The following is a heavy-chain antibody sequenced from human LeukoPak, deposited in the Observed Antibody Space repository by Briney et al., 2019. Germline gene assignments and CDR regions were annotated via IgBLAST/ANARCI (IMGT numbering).Heavy chain of an antibody. D-gene: IGHD6-13*01. CDR1: GYTLTELF. J-gene: IGHJ3*02. CDR2: FDPEDGET. V-gene: IGHV1-24*01. Sequence: ASVKVSCKVSGYTLTELFMHWVRQAPGKGLEWMGGFDPEDGETIYAQKFQGRVTMTEDTSTDTAYMELSSLRSEDTAVYYCATTISSHIAAASGVAFDIWGQGTMVTVSS. CDR3: ATTISSHIAAASGVAFDI.